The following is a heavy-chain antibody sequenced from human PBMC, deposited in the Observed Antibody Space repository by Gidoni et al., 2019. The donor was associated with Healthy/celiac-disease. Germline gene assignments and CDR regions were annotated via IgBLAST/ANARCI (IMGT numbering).Heavy chain of an antibody. J-gene: IGHJ6*02. Sequence: EVQLVESGGGLVKPGGSLRLSCAASGFPFSRYTMNWVRQAPGKGLQWVSSISSSTSYIYYADSVKGRFTISRDNAKNSLYLQMNSLRAEDTAVYYCARRVVVVPAAPYYYGMDIWGQGTTVTVSS. V-gene: IGHV3-21*01. CDR3: ARRVVVVPAAPYYYGMDI. CDR1: GFPFSRYT. D-gene: IGHD2-2*01. CDR2: ISSSTSYI.